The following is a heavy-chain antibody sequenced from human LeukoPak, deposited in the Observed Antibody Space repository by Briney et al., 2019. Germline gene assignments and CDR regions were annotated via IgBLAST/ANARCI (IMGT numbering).Heavy chain of an antibody. Sequence: GRSLRLSCAASGFTFSSYGMHWVRQAPGKGLEWVAVIWYDGSNKYCADSVKGRFTISRDNSKNTLYLQMNSLRAEDTAVYYCAREVYYYDSSGYYYEFYGMDVWGQGTTVTVSS. V-gene: IGHV3-33*01. D-gene: IGHD3-22*01. J-gene: IGHJ6*02. CDR3: AREVYYYDSSGYYYEFYGMDV. CDR1: GFTFSSYG. CDR2: IWYDGSNK.